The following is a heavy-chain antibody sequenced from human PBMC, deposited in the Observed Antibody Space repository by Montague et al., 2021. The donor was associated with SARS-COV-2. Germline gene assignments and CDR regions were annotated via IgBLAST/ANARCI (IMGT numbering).Heavy chain of an antibody. J-gene: IGHJ5*02. CDR1: GGSISSSNW. Sequence: SETLSLTCAVSGGSISSSNWWSWVHQPPGKGLEWIVDIYHSGSTNYNPSRKSRVTISLDKSKNHFSLKLSSVTAADTAVYYCALPTAGARIDPWGQGTLVTVSS. D-gene: IGHD2-2*01. CDR3: ALPTAGARIDP. CDR2: IYHSGST. V-gene: IGHV4-4*02.